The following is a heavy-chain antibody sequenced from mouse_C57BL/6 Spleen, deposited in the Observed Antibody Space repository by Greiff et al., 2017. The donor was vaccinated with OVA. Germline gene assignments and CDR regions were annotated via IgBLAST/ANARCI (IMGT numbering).Heavy chain of an antibody. CDR2: INPNTGGT. CDR3: ARKARYPFYYAMDY. D-gene: IGHD1-1*01. J-gene: IGHJ4*01. V-gene: IGHV1-26*01. Sequence: EVQLHQSGPELVKPGASVKISCKASGYTFTDYYMNWVKQSHGKSLEWIGDINPNTGGTSYNQKFKGKATLTVDKSSSTAYMELRSLTSADSAVYYCARKARYPFYYAMDYWGQGTSVTVSS. CDR1: GYTFTDYY.